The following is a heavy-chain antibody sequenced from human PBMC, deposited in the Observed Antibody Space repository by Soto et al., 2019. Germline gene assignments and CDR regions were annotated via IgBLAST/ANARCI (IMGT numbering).Heavy chain of an antibody. CDR1: GFTFSRYA. V-gene: IGHV3-23*01. D-gene: IGHD3-10*01. CDR3: VKCLFNSSSRLAIDS. CDR2: ISASGGGT. Sequence: EVQLLESGGGLVQPGGSLRLSCAASGFTFSRYAMNWVRQAPGKGLEWVSVISASGGGTYYADSVTGRFTISRDNSRNTLYLDMNSLRAEDTAIYYCVKCLFNSSSRLAIDSWGQGTLVTVSS. J-gene: IGHJ4*02.